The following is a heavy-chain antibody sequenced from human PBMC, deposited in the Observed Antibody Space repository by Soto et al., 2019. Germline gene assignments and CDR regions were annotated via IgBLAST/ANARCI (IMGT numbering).Heavy chain of an antibody. CDR3: ATRAADYDFWSGYYSYYYMDV. Sequence: PSETLSLTCTVSGGSISSYYWSWIRQPPGKGLEWIGYIYYSGSTNYNPSLKSRVTISVDTSKNQFSLKLSSVTAADTAVYYCATRAADYDFWSGYYSYYYMDVCGKGTTVTVSS. CDR2: IYYSGST. J-gene: IGHJ6*03. CDR1: GGSISSYY. V-gene: IGHV4-59*08. D-gene: IGHD3-3*01.